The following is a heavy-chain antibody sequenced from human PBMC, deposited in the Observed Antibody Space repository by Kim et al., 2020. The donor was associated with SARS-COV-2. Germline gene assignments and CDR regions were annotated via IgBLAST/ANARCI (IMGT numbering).Heavy chain of an antibody. CDR1: GFTFSDYY. CDR3: ARESVWLDQTGFLDY. J-gene: IGHJ4*01. Sequence: GGSLRLSCAASGFTFSDYYMSWIRQAPGKGLEWVSYISSSSSYTNYADSVKGRFTISRDNAKNSLYLQMNSLRAEDTAVYYCARESVWLDQTGFLDYWGHGTLVTVSS. D-gene: IGHD6-19*01. V-gene: IGHV3-11*05. CDR2: ISSSSSYT.